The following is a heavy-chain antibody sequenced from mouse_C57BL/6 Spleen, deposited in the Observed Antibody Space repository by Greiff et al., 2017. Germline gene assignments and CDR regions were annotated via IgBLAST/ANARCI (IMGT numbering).Heavy chain of an antibody. CDR1: GFTFSDYY. CDR2: ISNGGGST. CDR3: ARRYYSNYVDYAMDY. J-gene: IGHJ4*01. V-gene: IGHV5-12*01. D-gene: IGHD2-5*01. Sequence: EVKVEESGGGLVQPGGSLKLSCAASGFTFSDYYMYWVRQTPEKRLEWVAYISNGGGSTYYPDTVKGRFTISRDNAKNTLYLQMSRLKSEDTAMYYCARRYYSNYVDYAMDYWGQGTSVTVSS.